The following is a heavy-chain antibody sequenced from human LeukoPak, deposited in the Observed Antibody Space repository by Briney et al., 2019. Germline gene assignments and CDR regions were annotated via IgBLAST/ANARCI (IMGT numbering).Heavy chain of an antibody. CDR1: GFTFSNHA. D-gene: IGHD6-19*01. Sequence: PGRSLRLSCAASGFTFSNHALHWVRQAPGKGLGWVAVTSYDGSNNYYADSVKGRFTVSRDNSKNTLYLQMDSLRADDTALYYCARDRGSGWSIIDYWGQGTLVTVSS. V-gene: IGHV3-30*04. J-gene: IGHJ4*02. CDR3: ARDRGSGWSIIDY. CDR2: TSYDGSNN.